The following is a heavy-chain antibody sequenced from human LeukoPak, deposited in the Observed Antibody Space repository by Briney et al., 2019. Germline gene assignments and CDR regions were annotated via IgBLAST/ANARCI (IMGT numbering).Heavy chain of an antibody. Sequence: QSGGSLRLSCAASGFTFSSYSMNWVRQAPGKGLEWVSYISSSSSTIYYADSVKGRLTISRDNAKNSLYLQMNSLRAEDTAVYYCARDVSSRTSHAFDIWGQGTMVTVSS. V-gene: IGHV3-48*01. CDR3: ARDVSSRTSHAFDI. CDR1: GFTFSSYS. J-gene: IGHJ3*02. CDR2: ISSSSSTI. D-gene: IGHD2-2*01.